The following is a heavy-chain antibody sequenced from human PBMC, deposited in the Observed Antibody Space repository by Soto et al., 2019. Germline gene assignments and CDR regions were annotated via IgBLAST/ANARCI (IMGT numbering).Heavy chain of an antibody. CDR2: ISSSGDSP. V-gene: IGHV3-23*01. D-gene: IGHD2-15*01. Sequence: GGSLRLSCAASGFTFSNYAMSWVRQAPGKGLEWVSAISSSGDSPYYADSVKGWFTVSRDNSKNTLYLQMNSLRVEDTAIYYCARYGVHRAHYWGQGPLVTVSA. CDR3: ARYGVHRAHY. CDR1: GFTFSNYA. J-gene: IGHJ4*02.